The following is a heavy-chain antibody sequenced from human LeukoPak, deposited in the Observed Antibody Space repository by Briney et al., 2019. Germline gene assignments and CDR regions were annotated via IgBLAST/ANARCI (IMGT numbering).Heavy chain of an antibody. Sequence: PSETLSLTCTVSGGSVRRGNYYWTWIRQPAGSGLEWIGRVYTSGTTDYNPSLRTRVTISVDASRNQFSLNLSSVTAADTAVYYCARWSGSVTARNYYYYMDVWGEGTTVTVSS. V-gene: IGHV4-61*02. D-gene: IGHD6-6*01. CDR2: VYTSGTT. CDR1: GGSVRRGNYY. J-gene: IGHJ6*03. CDR3: ARWSGSVTARNYYYYMDV.